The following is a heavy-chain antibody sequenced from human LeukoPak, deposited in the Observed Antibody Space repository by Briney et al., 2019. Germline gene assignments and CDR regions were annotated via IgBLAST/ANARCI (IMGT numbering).Heavy chain of an antibody. J-gene: IGHJ5*02. CDR1: GGSIGSSSYY. V-gene: IGHV4-39*07. D-gene: IGHD1-26*01. CDR2: IYYSGST. CDR3: ARGSGSYSGP. Sequence: SETPSLTCTVSGGSIGSSSYYWGWIRQPPGKGLEWIGSIYYSGSTYYNPSLKSRVTISVDTSKNQFSLKLSSVTAADTAVYYCARGSGSYSGPWGQGTLVTVSS.